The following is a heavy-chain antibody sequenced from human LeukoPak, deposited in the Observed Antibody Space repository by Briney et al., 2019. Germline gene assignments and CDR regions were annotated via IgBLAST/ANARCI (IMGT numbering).Heavy chain of an antibody. CDR2: ISYDGSNK. V-gene: IGHV3-30*03. J-gene: IGHJ4*02. CDR3: ATARIQLWLRLGYY. D-gene: IGHD5-18*01. CDR1: GFTFSSYG. Sequence: GGSLRLSCAASGFTFSSYGMHWVRQAPGKGLEWVAVISYDGSNKYYADSVKGRFTISRDNSKNTLYLQMNSLRAEDTAVYYCATARIQLWLRLGYYWGQGTLVTVSS.